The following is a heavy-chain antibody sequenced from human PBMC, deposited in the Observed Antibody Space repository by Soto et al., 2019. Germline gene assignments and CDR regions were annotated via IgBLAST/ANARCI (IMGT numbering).Heavy chain of an antibody. Sequence: GGSLRLSCAASGFTFSSYAMHWVRQAPGKGLEWVAVISYDGSNKYYADSVKGRFTISRDNSKNTLYLQMNSLRAEDTAVYYCASSGYSSGSVDYWGQGT. CDR2: ISYDGSNK. CDR1: GFTFSSYA. CDR3: ASSGYSSGSVDY. V-gene: IGHV3-30-3*01. D-gene: IGHD6-19*01. J-gene: IGHJ4*02.